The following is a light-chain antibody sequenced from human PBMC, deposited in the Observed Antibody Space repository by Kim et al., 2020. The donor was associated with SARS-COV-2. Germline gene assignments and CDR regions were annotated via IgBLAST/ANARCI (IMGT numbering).Light chain of an antibody. J-gene: IGLJ1*01. Sequence: GARVPHPYSGSRSNLGSNTVNRDQQLPGTAPKLLMDSNNQRPSAVPDRFSGSKSGTSASLAISGLQSEDEADYYCAAWDDSLNGYVFGTGTKVTVL. CDR3: AAWDDSLNGYV. V-gene: IGLV1-44*01. CDR1: RSNLGSNT. CDR2: SNN.